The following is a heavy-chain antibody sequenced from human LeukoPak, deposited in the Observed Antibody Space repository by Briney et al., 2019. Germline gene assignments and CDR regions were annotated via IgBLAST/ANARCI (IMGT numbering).Heavy chain of an antibody. CDR3: ARDSYGDYNDYYYYGMDV. V-gene: IGHV6-1*01. D-gene: IGHD4-17*01. CDR2: TYYRSKWYN. CDR1: GDSVSSNSAA. Sequence: SPTLSLTCAISGDSVSSNSAAWNWIRQSPSRGLEWLGRTYYRSKWYNDYAVSVKSRITINPDTSKNQFSLQLNSVTPEDTAVYYCARDSYGDYNDYYYYGMDVWGQGTTVTVSS. J-gene: IGHJ6*02.